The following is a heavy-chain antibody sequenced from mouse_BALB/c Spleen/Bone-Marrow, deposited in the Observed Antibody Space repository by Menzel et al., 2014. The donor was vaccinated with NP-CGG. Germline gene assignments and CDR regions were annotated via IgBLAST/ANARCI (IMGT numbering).Heavy chain of an antibody. CDR1: GSSIXSDYA. J-gene: IGHJ2*01. CDR2: ITYSGST. CDR3: ARDYYGSSYFDF. Sequence: EVKLMESGPGLVKPSQSLSLTCTVTGSSIXSDYAWNWIRQFPGTKLEWMGYITYSGSTSYNPSLKSRISITRDTSKNQFFLHLNSVTAEDTATYFCARDYYGSSYFDFWGQGTTLTVSS. V-gene: IGHV3-2*02. D-gene: IGHD1-1*01.